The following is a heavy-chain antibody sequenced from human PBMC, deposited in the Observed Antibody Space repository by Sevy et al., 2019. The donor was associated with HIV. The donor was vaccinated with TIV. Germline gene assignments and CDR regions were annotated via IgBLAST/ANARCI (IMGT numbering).Heavy chain of an antibody. Sequence: GGSLRLSCVASGFSFSHYWMSWVRQAPGKGLEWVANTNQDGSNKNYVDSVKGRFTISRDNAKNSLYLQMNSLRAEDTALYYCAKDAVAATPDDAFDIWGQGTMVTVSS. J-gene: IGHJ3*02. V-gene: IGHV3-7*03. D-gene: IGHD2-15*01. CDR1: GFSFSHYW. CDR3: AKDAVAATPDDAFDI. CDR2: TNQDGSNK.